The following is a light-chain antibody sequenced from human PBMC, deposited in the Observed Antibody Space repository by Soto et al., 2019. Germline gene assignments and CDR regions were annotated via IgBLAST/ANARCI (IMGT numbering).Light chain of an antibody. CDR2: DAS. J-gene: IGKJ1*01. Sequence: EIVLTQAAATLSLSPGERATLSCRASQSVSSYFAWYQQKPGQAPRLLIYDASNRATGIPARFSGSGSGTDFTLTISSLEPEDFAVYYCQQRGNWPLTFGQGTRWIS. V-gene: IGKV3-11*01. CDR3: QQRGNWPLT. CDR1: QSVSSY.